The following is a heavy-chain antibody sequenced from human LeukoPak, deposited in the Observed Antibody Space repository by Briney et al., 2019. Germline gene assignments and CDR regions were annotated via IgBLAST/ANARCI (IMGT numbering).Heavy chain of an antibody. CDR3: ARDRTYYYESSGYYDPFDI. D-gene: IGHD3-22*01. J-gene: IGHJ3*02. V-gene: IGHV3-21*01. CDR1: GFTFSSYS. CDR2: ISSSSSYI. Sequence: GGSLRLSCAPSGFTFSSYSMNWVRQAPGKGGGWVSSISSSSSYIYYGDSVKGRFTISRDNAKNSLYLQMNSLRAEDTAVYYCARDRTYYYESSGYYDPFDIWGQGTMVTVSS.